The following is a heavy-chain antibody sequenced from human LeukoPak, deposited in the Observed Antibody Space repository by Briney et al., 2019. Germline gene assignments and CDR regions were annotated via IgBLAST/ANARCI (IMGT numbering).Heavy chain of an antibody. V-gene: IGHV3-33*01. D-gene: IGHD6-13*01. CDR1: GFTFTSYG. Sequence: PGTSLRLSCAACGFTFTSYGMHWVRQAPGKGLEWVALIRYDGRKEYYADSVKGRFTISRDDSRNTLYLQMNGLRAEDTAVYYCARLGSSWSSDYWGQGTLVTVSS. CDR2: IRYDGRKE. CDR3: ARLGSSWSSDY. J-gene: IGHJ4*02.